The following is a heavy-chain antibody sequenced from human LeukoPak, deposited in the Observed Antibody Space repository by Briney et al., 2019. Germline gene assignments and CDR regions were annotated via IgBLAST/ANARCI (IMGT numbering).Heavy chain of an antibody. CDR2: ISYSGST. J-gene: IGHJ4*02. D-gene: IGHD3-22*01. CDR3: ARQAGMFTTFDF. V-gene: IGHV4-59*08. CDR1: SVSISTYY. Sequence: PSETLSLTCTVSSVSISTYYWTWIRQPPRKRLEWIGYISYSGSTKYNPSLTRRTTISLDTSKNQFSLELRSMTAADTAIYYCARQAGMFTTFDFWGQGILVTVSS.